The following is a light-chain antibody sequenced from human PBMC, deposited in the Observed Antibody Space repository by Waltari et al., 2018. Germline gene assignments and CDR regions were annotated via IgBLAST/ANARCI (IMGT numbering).Light chain of an antibody. J-gene: IGKJ2*01. V-gene: IGKV1-NL1*01. CDR1: QGLSGS. Sequence: DIQMTQSPSSLSASVGDRVTITCRASQGLSGSLAWYQLKPGRAPKLLIYAASTLESGVPSRFSGSGSGTDYTLTINSLQPEDFATYYCQQYYSTPYTFGQGTKLEI. CDR2: AAS. CDR3: QQYYSTPYT.